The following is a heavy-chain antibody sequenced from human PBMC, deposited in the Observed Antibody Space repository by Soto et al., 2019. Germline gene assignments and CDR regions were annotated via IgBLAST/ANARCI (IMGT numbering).Heavy chain of an antibody. CDR3: AREYSNCFYWFDS. Sequence: SETLALTCPVSGVSISSYYCRWTRQPPGKGLGWIGYIYYSVSTNYNPSLKSRVTISVDTSRNQFTLKLSSVTAADTAVYYCAREYSNCFYWFDSWGQGTLVTVSS. J-gene: IGHJ5*01. CDR2: IYYSVST. V-gene: IGHV4-59*01. CDR1: GVSISSYY. D-gene: IGHD6-13*01.